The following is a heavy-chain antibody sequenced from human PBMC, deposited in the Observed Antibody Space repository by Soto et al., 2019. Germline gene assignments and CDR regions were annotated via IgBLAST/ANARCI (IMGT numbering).Heavy chain of an antibody. CDR1: GFTFSNAW. V-gene: IGHV3-15*01. J-gene: IGHJ4*02. CDR3: TTDLLMRNYVFGVGY. CDR2: IKSKTDGGTT. D-gene: IGHD4-4*01. Sequence: GGSLRLSCAASGFTFSNAWMSWVRQAPGKGLEWVGRIKSKTDGGTTDYAAPVKGRFTISRDDSKNTLYLQMNSLKTEDTAVYYCTTDLLMRNYVFGVGYWGQGTLVTVSS.